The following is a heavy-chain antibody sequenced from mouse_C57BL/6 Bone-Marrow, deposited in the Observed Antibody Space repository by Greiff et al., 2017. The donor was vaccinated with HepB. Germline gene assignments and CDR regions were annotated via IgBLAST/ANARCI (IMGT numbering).Heavy chain of an antibody. Sequence: EVKLMESGPGLVKPSQSLSLTCSVTGYSITSGYSWNWIRQFPGNKLEWMGYISYDGSNNYNPSLKNRISITRDTSKNQFFLKLNSVTTEDTATYYCARERLYLYAMDYWGQGTSVTVSS. J-gene: IGHJ4*01. CDR2: ISYDGSN. CDR1: GYSITSGYS. CDR3: ARERLYLYAMDY. V-gene: IGHV3-6*01. D-gene: IGHD5-1*01.